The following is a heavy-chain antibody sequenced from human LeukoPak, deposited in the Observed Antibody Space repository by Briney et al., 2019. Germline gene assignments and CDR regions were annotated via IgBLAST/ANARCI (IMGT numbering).Heavy chain of an antibody. J-gene: IGHJ4*02. Sequence: SETLSLTCTVSGGSVSSGRYYWSWIRQPPGKGLEWLGYVYFSGSTNFNPSLKSRVTISIDTSKNQFSLKLSSVTAADTAVYYCARDLRSKFDYWGQGTLVTVSS. V-gene: IGHV4-61*01. CDR3: ARDLRSKFDY. D-gene: IGHD1-14*01. CDR1: GGSVSSGRYY. CDR2: VYFSGST.